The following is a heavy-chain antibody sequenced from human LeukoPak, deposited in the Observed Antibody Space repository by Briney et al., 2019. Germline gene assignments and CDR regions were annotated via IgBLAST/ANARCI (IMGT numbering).Heavy chain of an antibody. CDR1: GYTFTGYY. D-gene: IGHD3-10*02. CDR2: IIPIFGTA. CDR3: ARVVRGPDAFDI. Sequence: ASVKVSCKASGYTFTGYYMHWVRQAPGQGLEWMGGIIPIFGTANYAQKFQGRVTITTDESTSTAYMELSSLRSEDTAVYYCARVVRGPDAFDIWGQGTMVTVSS. J-gene: IGHJ3*02. V-gene: IGHV1-69*05.